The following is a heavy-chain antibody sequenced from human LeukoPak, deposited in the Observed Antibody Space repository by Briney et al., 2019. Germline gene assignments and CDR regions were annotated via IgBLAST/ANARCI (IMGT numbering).Heavy chain of an antibody. CDR1: GGSISSSSYY. J-gene: IGHJ6*03. CDR2: IYYSGST. CDR3: ARAGSGWPKYYYYYYMDV. V-gene: IGHV4-39*07. D-gene: IGHD6-19*01. Sequence: PSETLSLTCTVSGGSISSSSYYWGWIRQPPGKGLEWIGSIYYSGSTYYNPSLKSRVTISVDTFKNQFSLKLSSVTAADTAVYYCARAGSGWPKYYYYYYMDVWGKGTTVTVSS.